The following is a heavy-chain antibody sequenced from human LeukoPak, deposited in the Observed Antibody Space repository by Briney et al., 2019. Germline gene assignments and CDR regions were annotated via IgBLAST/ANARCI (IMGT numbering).Heavy chain of an antibody. Sequence: SETLSLTCTVSGGSISSYYWSWIRQPPGKGLEWIGYIYYSGSTNYNPSLKSRVTISVDTSKNQFSLKLSSVAAADTAVHYCASAYSSSWFDYWGQGTLVTVSS. CDR1: GGSISSYY. J-gene: IGHJ4*02. V-gene: IGHV4-59*08. CDR3: ASAYSSSWFDY. CDR2: IYYSGST. D-gene: IGHD6-13*01.